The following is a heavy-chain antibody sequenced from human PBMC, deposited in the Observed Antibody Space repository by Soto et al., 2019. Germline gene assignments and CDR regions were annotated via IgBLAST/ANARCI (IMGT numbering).Heavy chain of an antibody. D-gene: IGHD2-2*03. CDR2: ISSSSSYI. V-gene: IGHV3-21*01. J-gene: IGHJ4*02. Sequence: EVQLVESGGGLVKPGGSLRLSCAASGFTFSSYSMSWVRQAPGKGLEWVSSISSSSSYIYYADSMKGRFTISRDNAKNSLFLQMNSLRAEDTAVYYCARGRCRGYCISTSCYCHFDYWGQGTLVTVSS. CDR1: GFTFSSYS. CDR3: ARGRCRGYCISTSCYCHFDY.